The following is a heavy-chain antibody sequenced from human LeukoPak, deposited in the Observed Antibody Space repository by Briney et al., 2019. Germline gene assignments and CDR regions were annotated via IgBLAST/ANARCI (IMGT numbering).Heavy chain of an antibody. Sequence: PSETLSLTCTVSGGSISRYYWSWIRQPPGKGLEWIGYIYYSGSTNYNPSLKSRVTISVDTSKNQSSLKLSSVTAADTAVYYCARGGAREYYDSSGYYIYWGQGTLVTVSS. J-gene: IGHJ4*02. CDR3: ARGGAREYYDSSGYYIY. V-gene: IGHV4-59*01. CDR1: GGSISRYY. CDR2: IYYSGST. D-gene: IGHD3-22*01.